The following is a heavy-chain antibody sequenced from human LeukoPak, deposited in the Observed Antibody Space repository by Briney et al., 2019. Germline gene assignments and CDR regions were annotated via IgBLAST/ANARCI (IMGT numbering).Heavy chain of an antibody. CDR1: GYTFTVYY. V-gene: IGHV1-2*02. CDR2: INPNSGGT. Sequence: GASVTVSCTSSGYTFTVYYMHWVRQAPGQGLEWMGWINPNSGGTNYAQKFQGRVTITRDTSISTAYMELSRLRSDATAVYYCAIAPWCRSGGSCFRDLWTGGTLVSVSS. D-gene: IGHD2-15*01. CDR3: AIAPWCRSGGSCFRDL. J-gene: IGHJ2*01.